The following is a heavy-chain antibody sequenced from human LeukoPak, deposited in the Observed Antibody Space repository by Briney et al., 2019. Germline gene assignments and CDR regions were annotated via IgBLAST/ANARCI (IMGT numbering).Heavy chain of an antibody. J-gene: IGHJ3*02. V-gene: IGHV3-21*01. Sequence: GGSLRLSCAASGFTFSSYSMNWVRQAPGKGLEWVSSISSSSSYIYYADSVKGRFTISRDNAKNSLYLQMNSLRAEDTAVYYCARPTKGGRFGDHAFDIWGQGTMVTVSS. CDR1: GFTFSSYS. CDR2: ISSSSSYI. D-gene: IGHD3-10*01. CDR3: ARPTKGGRFGDHAFDI.